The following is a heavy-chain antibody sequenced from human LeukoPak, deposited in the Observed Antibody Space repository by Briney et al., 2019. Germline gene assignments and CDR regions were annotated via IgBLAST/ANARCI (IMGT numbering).Heavy chain of an antibody. CDR1: GFTFSSYG. Sequence: PGGSLRLSCAASGFTFSSYGMHWVRQAPGKGLEWVAVIWYDGSNKYFADSVKGRLTISRDNSKNTLYLQMNSLLVEDTAVYYCARGGPFQWELLVYWGQGTLVTVSS. J-gene: IGHJ4*02. CDR2: IWYDGSNK. D-gene: IGHD1-26*01. CDR3: ARGGPFQWELLVY. V-gene: IGHV3-33*01.